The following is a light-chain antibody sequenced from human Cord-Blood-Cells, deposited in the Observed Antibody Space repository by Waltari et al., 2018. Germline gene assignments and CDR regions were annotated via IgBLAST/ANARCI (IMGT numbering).Light chain of an antibody. V-gene: IGKV3-11*01. Sequence: EIVLTQSPATLSLSPGERATLSCRASQSVSSYLAVYQQKPGQAPRLLIYDASNRATGIPARFSGSGTGTDFTLTISSLEPEDFAVYYCQQRSNWPPLTFGGGTKVEIK. CDR1: QSVSSY. CDR3: QQRSNWPPLT. J-gene: IGKJ4*01. CDR2: DAS.